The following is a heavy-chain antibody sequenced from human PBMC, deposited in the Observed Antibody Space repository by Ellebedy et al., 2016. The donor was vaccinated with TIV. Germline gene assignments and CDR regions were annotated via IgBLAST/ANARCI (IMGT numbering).Heavy chain of an antibody. CDR3: ARIGGGVSGTSFDV. V-gene: IGHV1-18*04. Sequence: AASVKVSCKASGYTFTSYGISWVRQAPGRGLEWMGWLSSYNGNTKYAQKFQGRVTITTDTSTSTTYMELRGLRSDDTALYYCARIGGGVSGTSFDVWGQGTIVTVSS. CDR2: LSSYNGNT. J-gene: IGHJ3*01. D-gene: IGHD3-16*01. CDR1: GYTFTSYG.